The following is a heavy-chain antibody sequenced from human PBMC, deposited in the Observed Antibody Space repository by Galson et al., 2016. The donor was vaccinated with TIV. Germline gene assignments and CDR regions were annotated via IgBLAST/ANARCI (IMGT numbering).Heavy chain of an antibody. J-gene: IGHJ6*02. V-gene: IGHV3-7*01. CDR1: GFSFRSYW. Sequence: SLRLSCAASGFSFRSYWMSWVRQAPGKGLQWVANIKEDGSEIYYVDSVKGRFTISRDNAKDSLYLQMSSLRAEDTAMYYCARGEIRVLEGPYSYSGMDVWGQGTAVTVSS. D-gene: IGHD3-3*01. CDR2: IKEDGSEI. CDR3: ARGEIRVLEGPYSYSGMDV.